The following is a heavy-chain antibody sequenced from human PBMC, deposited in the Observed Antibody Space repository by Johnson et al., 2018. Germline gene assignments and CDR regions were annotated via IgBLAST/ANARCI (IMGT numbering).Heavy chain of an antibody. J-gene: IGHJ6*01. CDR2: ISGSGGST. V-gene: IGHV3-23*04. CDR1: GFPFRIYD. Sequence: VQLVQSGGGLVQPGGSLRLSCSGSGFPFRIYDMSWVRQAPGKGLEWVSAISGSGGSTYYADSGKGRFTIARDNSEKTLYLYLDNLRAEDTAIFYWASRIESRPFLGQGTTVTVSS. D-gene: IGHD2/OR15-2a*01. CDR3: ASRIESRPF.